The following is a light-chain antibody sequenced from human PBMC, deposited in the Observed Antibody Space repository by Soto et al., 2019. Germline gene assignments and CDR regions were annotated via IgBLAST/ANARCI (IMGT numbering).Light chain of an antibody. V-gene: IGLV2-14*01. CDR1: SSDVGAYNY. CDR2: DVS. CDR3: SSFRSTSTLYV. J-gene: IGLJ1*01. Sequence: QSALTQPASVSGSPGQSITISCTGTSSDVGAYNYVSWYQQHPGKAPKLMIYDVSNRPSGVSTRFSGSKSGNTASLSISGFQAEDEADYYCSSFRSTSTLYVFGTGTKVTVL.